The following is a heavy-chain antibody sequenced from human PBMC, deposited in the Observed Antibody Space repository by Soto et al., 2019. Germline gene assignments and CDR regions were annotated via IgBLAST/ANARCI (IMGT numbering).Heavy chain of an antibody. D-gene: IGHD2-2*02. CDR1: GYTVTSYY. J-gene: IGHJ4*02. CDR3: ARTPGYTDRNYFDY. V-gene: IGHV1-46*01. Sequence: QIQLVQSGAEVKKPGASVKVSCKASGYTVTSYYMHWVRQAPGQGLEWMGIINPSGGSTTYAQKFQGRRTMHRDTSTSTVYMELSSLRSEDTAMYYCARTPGYTDRNYFDYWGQGTLVTVSS. CDR2: INPSGGST.